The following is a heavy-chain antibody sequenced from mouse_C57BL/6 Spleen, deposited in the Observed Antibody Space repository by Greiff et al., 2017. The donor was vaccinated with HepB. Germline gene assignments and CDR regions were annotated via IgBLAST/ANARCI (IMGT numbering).Heavy chain of an antibody. Sequence: EVKLVESGGGLVQPKGSLKLSCAASGFTFNTYAMHWVRQAPGKGLEWVARIRSKSSNYATYYADSVKDRFTISRDDSQSMLYLQMNNLKTEDTAMYYCVGVWLERDYYAMDYWGQGTSVTVSS. CDR3: VGVWLERDYYAMDY. CDR2: IRSKSSNYAT. CDR1: GFTFNTYA. J-gene: IGHJ4*01. D-gene: IGHD2-2*01. V-gene: IGHV10-3*01.